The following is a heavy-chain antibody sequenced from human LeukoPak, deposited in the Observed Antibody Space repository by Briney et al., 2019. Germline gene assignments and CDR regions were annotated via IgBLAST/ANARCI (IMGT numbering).Heavy chain of an antibody. V-gene: IGHV3-23*01. CDR2: ISGSGGNT. CDR1: GFTFSSYA. Sequence: PGGSLRLSCAASGFTFSSYAMSWVRQAPGKGLEWVSTISGSGGNTYYADSVKGRFTISRDNSKNTLHLQMNSLRAEDTAVYYCASERYCSGGSCSYYYGMDVWGKGTTVTVSS. J-gene: IGHJ6*04. D-gene: IGHD2-15*01. CDR3: ASERYCSGGSCSYYYGMDV.